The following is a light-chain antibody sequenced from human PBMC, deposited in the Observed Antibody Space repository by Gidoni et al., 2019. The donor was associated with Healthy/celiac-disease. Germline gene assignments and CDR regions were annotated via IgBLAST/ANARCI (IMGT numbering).Light chain of an antibody. CDR1: KLGDKY. J-gene: IGLJ2*01. Sequence: SYELTQPPSVSVSPGQTASTTCPGDKLGDKYACWYQQNPGQSPVLVIYQDSKRPSGIPERFSGSNSGNTATLTISGTQAMDEADYYCQAWDSSIVVFGGGTKLTVL. CDR2: QDS. V-gene: IGLV3-1*01. CDR3: QAWDSSIVV.